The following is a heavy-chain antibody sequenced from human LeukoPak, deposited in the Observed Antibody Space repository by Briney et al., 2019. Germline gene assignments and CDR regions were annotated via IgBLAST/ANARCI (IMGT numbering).Heavy chain of an antibody. V-gene: IGHV4-38-2*02. J-gene: IGHJ4*02. D-gene: IGHD1-26*01. Sequence: SETLSLTCNVSGYSISSGYYWGWIRQPPGKGLEWIGSFYHTGTTYYNPSLKSRVTISGDTSKNQFSLKVNSVTAADTAVHYCARVWEAYYFDNWGQGTLVTVSS. CDR1: GYSISSGYY. CDR3: ARVWEAYYFDN. CDR2: FYHTGTT.